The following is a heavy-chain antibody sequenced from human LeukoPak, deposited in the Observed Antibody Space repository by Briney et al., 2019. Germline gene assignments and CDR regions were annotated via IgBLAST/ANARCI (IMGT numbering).Heavy chain of an antibody. D-gene: IGHD3-10*01. J-gene: IGHJ5*02. CDR1: GYIFTNYD. CDR3: ARGGTAKSYDSGSYYIGWFDP. Sequence: ASVKVSCKASGYIFTNYDINWVRQAPGQGLEWMGWMNPYSGNTGYAQKLQGRVAMTRNTSTSTAYMELRSLRSEDTAVYYCARGGTAKSYDSGSYYIGWFDPWGQGTLVTVSS. V-gene: IGHV1-8*01. CDR2: MNPYSGNT.